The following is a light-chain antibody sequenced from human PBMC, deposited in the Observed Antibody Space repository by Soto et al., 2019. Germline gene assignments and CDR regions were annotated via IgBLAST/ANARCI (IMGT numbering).Light chain of an antibody. V-gene: IGKV3-20*01. Sequence: EIVLTQSPGTLSLSPGERATLSCRASQSVSSNFLAWYQQKPGQAPRLLIYGASSRATGIPDRFSGSGSGTGFTLTISRLKPEDFAMYYCQQDGSSPITFGQGTRLQIK. CDR1: QSVSSNF. CDR2: GAS. CDR3: QQDGSSPIT. J-gene: IGKJ5*01.